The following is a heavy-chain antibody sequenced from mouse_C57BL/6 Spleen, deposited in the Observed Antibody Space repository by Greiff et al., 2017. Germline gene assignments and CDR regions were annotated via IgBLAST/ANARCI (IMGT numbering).Heavy chain of an antibody. V-gene: IGHV1-54*01. CDR2: INPGSGGT. CDR1: GYAFTNYL. Sequence: VQLQQSGAELVRPGTSVKVSCKASGYAFTNYLIEWVKQRPGQGLEWIGVINPGSGGTNYNEKFKGKATLTADKSSSTAYMQLSRLTSEDSAVYFCASLNYDGKGGYWGQGTTLTVSS. J-gene: IGHJ2*01. D-gene: IGHD1-1*01. CDR3: ASLNYDGKGGY.